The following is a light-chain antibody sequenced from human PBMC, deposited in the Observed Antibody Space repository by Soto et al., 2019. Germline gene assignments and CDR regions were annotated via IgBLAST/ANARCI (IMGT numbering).Light chain of an antibody. CDR3: NSYTSGNTKV. CDR2: DVT. J-gene: IGLJ2*01. CDR1: SSDVGAYDY. Sequence: QSALTQPASVSGSPGQSITISCTGTSSDVGAYDYVSWYQQHPGKAPKLIIYDVTNRPSGVSIRFSGSKSGNTASLTISGLQAEDEADYYCNSYTSGNTKVFGGGTQLTV. V-gene: IGLV2-14*03.